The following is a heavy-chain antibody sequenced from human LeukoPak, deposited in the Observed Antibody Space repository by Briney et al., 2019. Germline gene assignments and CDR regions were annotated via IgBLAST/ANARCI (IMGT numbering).Heavy chain of an antibody. J-gene: IGHJ4*02. D-gene: IGHD3-10*01. CDR3: ATDSYVSGSYYRLFY. CDR2: INSDGGTT. CDR1: GFTFGTCW. Sequence: GGSLRLSCGASGFTFGTCWMHWVRQAPGKGLVWVSGINSDGGTTTYADSVKGRFTISRDNAKNTLYLQMNNLRAEDTAIYYCATDSYVSGSYYRLFYWGQGTLVTVSS. V-gene: IGHV3-74*01.